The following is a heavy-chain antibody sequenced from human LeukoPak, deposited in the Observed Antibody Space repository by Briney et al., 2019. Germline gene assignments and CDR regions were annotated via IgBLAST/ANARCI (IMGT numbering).Heavy chain of an antibody. CDR1: GYTFTSYG. CDR2: ISAYNGNT. J-gene: IGHJ3*02. V-gene: IGHV1-18*01. Sequence: ASVKVSCKASGYTFTSYGISWVRQAPGQGLEWMGWISAYNGNTNYAQKLQGRVTMTTDTSTSTAYMELRSLRSDDTAVYYCARDRGDDYYDSSGYYYLDAFDIWGQGTMVTVSS. CDR3: ARDRGDDYYDSSGYYYLDAFDI. D-gene: IGHD3-22*01.